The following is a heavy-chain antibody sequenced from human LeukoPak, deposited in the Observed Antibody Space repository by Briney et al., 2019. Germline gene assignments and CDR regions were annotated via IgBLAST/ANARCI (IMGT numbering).Heavy chain of an antibody. J-gene: IGHJ4*02. Sequence: GESLKISCKVPGYKFTTYWIGWVRQMHGKGLEWMGFIYPGDADTTYSPSFQGQVTISADKSISTAYLQWSNLKASDTAIYYCARFGYSYTYIDYWGQGTLVTVSS. D-gene: IGHD5-18*01. V-gene: IGHV5-51*01. CDR2: IYPGDADT. CDR1: GYKFTTYW. CDR3: ARFGYSYTYIDY.